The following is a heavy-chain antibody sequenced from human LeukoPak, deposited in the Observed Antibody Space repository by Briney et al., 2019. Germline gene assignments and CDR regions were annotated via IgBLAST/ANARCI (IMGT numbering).Heavy chain of an antibody. V-gene: IGHV1-69*13. D-gene: IGHD3-22*01. Sequence: SVKVSCKASGGTFSSYAISWVRQAPGQGLEWMGGIIPIFGTANYAQKFQGRVTITADESTSTAYMGLSSLRSEDTAVYYCARHPAPYYYDSSGYYYFDYWGQGTLVTVSS. CDR2: IIPIFGTA. CDR3: ARHPAPYYYDSSGYYYFDY. J-gene: IGHJ4*02. CDR1: GGTFSSYA.